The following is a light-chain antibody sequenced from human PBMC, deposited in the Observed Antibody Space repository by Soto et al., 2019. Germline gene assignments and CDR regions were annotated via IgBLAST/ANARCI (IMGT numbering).Light chain of an antibody. V-gene: IGKV3-20*01. J-gene: IGKJ5*01. CDR3: QHYGGSPIT. CDR2: DAS. Sequence: EIGVSQSPGTLSLSHGERATLSCRASHSVSSSLAWYQQKPGQAPRLLISDASTRATGIPDRFSGSGSGTDFTLTISRLEPEDFALYYCQHYGGSPITFGQGTRLEIK. CDR1: HSVSSS.